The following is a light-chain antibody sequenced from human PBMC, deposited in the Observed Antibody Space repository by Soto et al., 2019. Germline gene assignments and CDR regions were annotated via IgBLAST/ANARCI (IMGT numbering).Light chain of an antibody. CDR1: SSDVGGYNY. CDR2: DVS. CDR3: CSHAGSFTLV. V-gene: IGLV2-11*01. Sequence: QSAMTQPRSVSGSPGQSVTSSCTGTSSDVGGYNYVSWYQKYPGKAPRLMIYDVSKRPSGVPDRFSGSKSGNTASLTISGLQAEDEADYYCCSHAGSFTLVFGGGTKLTVL. J-gene: IGLJ2*01.